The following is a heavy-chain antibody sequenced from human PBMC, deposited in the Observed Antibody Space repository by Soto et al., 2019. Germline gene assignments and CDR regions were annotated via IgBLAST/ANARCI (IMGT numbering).Heavy chain of an antibody. CDR3: ARVTYYDFWSGEPLPYYYYYMDV. CDR1: GYTFTSYD. J-gene: IGHJ6*03. V-gene: IGHV1-8*02. CDR2: MNPNSGNT. D-gene: IGHD3-3*01. Sequence: GASVKVSCKASGYTFTSYDINWVRQATGQGLKWMGWMNPNSGNTGYAQKFQGRVTMTRNTSISTAYMELSSLRSEDTAVYYCARVTYYDFWSGEPLPYYYYYMDVWGKGTTVTVSS.